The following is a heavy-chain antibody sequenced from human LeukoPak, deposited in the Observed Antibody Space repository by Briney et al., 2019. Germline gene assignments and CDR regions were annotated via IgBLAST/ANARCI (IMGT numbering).Heavy chain of an antibody. J-gene: IGHJ5*02. CDR1: GFTFSSYS. CDR2: ISRSSSTI. V-gene: IGHV3-48*04. D-gene: IGHD5-24*01. CDR3: ARQDGDGYNP. Sequence: GGSLRLSCAASGFTFSSYSMNWVRQAPGKGLEWVSCISRSSSTIYYADSVKGRFTISRDNAKKSLYLQMNSLRAEDTAVYYCARQDGDGYNPWGQGTLVTVSS.